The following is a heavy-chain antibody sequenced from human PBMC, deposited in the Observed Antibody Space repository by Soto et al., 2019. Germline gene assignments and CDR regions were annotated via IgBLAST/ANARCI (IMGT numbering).Heavy chain of an antibody. D-gene: IGHD2-2*02. J-gene: IGHJ4*02. Sequence: DVQLVESGGGLVQPGGSLRLSCAASGFYIANYWMTWVRQAPGKGPEWVANIKEDGSLKFYVDSVRGRFTISRDNAKNSVYLEMSRLSAEHTAVYYCVRDSYTAHWHTAGEDYWGQGTLVTVSS. CDR3: VRDSYTAHWHTAGEDY. CDR2: IKEDGSLK. CDR1: GFYIANYW. V-gene: IGHV3-7*01.